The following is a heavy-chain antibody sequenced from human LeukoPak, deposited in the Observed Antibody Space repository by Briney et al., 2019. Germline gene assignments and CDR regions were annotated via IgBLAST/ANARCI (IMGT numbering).Heavy chain of an antibody. J-gene: IGHJ4*02. Sequence: GGSLRLSCAASGFTFQNYAMSWVRQAPGKGLEWASSISGSGPSTDYADFVKGRFTISRDKSKNTLYLQMNSLRVEDTAVYYCARLPTFYYDSSHYHYDYWGQGTLVTVSS. V-gene: IGHV3-23*01. CDR3: ARLPTFYYDSSHYHYDY. CDR2: ISGSGPST. D-gene: IGHD3-22*01. CDR1: GFTFQNYA.